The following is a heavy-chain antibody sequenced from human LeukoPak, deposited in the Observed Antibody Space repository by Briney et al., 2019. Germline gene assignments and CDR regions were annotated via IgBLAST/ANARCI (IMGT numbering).Heavy chain of an antibody. J-gene: IGHJ4*02. CDR1: GGSVSSSKW. CDR2: IYHSGRT. V-gene: IGHV4-4*02. D-gene: IGHD6-19*01. CDR3: GGAVAGPFNFDY. Sequence: SETLSLTCAVSGGSVSSSKWWSWVRQPPGKGLEWIGEIYHSGRTNYNPSLQSRLTISVDKSKNQFSLKLSSVTAADTAVYYCGGAVAGPFNFDYWGQGTLVTVSS.